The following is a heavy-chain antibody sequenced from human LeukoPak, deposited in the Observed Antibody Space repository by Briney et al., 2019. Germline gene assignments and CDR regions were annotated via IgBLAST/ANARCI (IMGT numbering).Heavy chain of an antibody. Sequence: GGSLRLSCTASGFTVRSNYMRWVRQSPRKGLEWVSIMCGGGSTDYAGPLKGPFLLLRDHSKNTLYLQMNSLRGEDPAVYYCARPRYCSGGSCYGEAFDLWGQGTMVTVSS. D-gene: IGHD2-15*01. CDR1: GFTVRSNY. CDR3: ARPRYCSGGSCYGEAFDL. J-gene: IGHJ3*01. CDR2: MCGGGST. V-gene: IGHV3-53*01.